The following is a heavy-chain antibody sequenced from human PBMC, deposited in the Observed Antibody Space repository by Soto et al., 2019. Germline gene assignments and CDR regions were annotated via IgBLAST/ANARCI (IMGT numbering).Heavy chain of an antibody. J-gene: IGHJ3*02. D-gene: IGHD3-16*02. Sequence: ESGPTLVNPTETLTLTCTFSGFSLSTRGVGVGWIRQPPGEALEWLAVIYWDDDRRYSPALKSRLTITKDTSRNLVVLLMTNMDPVDTATYFCAHGVITYGGVVGEDAFDIWGQGTMVTVSS. V-gene: IGHV2-5*02. CDR2: IYWDDDR. CDR3: AHGVITYGGVVGEDAFDI. CDR1: GFSLSTRGVG.